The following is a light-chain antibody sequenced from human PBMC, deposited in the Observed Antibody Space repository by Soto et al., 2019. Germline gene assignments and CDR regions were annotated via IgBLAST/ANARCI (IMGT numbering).Light chain of an antibody. CDR3: QQYGETPWT. CDR2: GAS. J-gene: IGKJ1*01. V-gene: IGKV3-20*01. CDR1: QSVGSTY. Sequence: EVVLTQSPDTLSLSPGERATLSCRASQSVGSTYLAWYQQKPGQAPRLLIFGASSRATGIADRFSGSGSGTDFTLTISRLEPEDFAVYYCQQYGETPWTFGQGTKVDNK.